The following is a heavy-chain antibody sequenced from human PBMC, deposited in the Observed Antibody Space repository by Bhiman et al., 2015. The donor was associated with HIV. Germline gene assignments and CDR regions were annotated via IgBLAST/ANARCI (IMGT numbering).Heavy chain of an antibody. Sequence: EVQLEESGGGLIQPGGSLRLSCAASGFTVSSNYMSWVRQAPGKGLEWVSVIYSGGSSYYADSVKGRFTVSRDNSKRSLFLQMNSLRVDDTAFYYCAKGPLYRGTSYRPYYFDYWGQGTLVTVSS. J-gene: IGHJ4*02. D-gene: IGHD5-12*01. CDR1: GFTVSSNY. CDR3: AKGPLYRGTSYRPYYFDY. V-gene: IGHV3-53*01. CDR2: IYSGGSS.